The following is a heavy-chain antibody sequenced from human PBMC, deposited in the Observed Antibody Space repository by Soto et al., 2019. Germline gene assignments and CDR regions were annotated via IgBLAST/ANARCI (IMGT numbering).Heavy chain of an antibody. Sequence: SETLSLTCAVYGGSFSGYYWSWIRQSPGKGLEWIGEINHSGSTNYNPSLKSRVAISVDTSKNQFSLRLSSVTAADTAVYYCARGGGIASSFYFYYMDVWGKGTTVTVSS. V-gene: IGHV4-34*01. CDR2: INHSGST. CDR1: GGSFSGYY. J-gene: IGHJ6*03. CDR3: ARGGGIASSFYFYYMDV. D-gene: IGHD2-21*01.